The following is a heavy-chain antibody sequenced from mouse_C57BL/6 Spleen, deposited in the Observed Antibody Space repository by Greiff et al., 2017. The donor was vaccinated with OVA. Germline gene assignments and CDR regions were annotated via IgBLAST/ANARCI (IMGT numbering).Heavy chain of an antibody. J-gene: IGHJ4*01. CDR1: GYTFTSYW. CDR3: ARKRRFAMDY. V-gene: IGHV1-69*01. CDR2: IDPSASYT. Sequence: QVQLQQPGAELVMPGASVKLSCKASGYTFTSYWMHWVKQRPGQGLEWIGEIDPSASYTNYNQKFKGKSTLTVDKSSSTAYMQLSSLASEDSAVYYCARKRRFAMDYWGQGTSVTVAS.